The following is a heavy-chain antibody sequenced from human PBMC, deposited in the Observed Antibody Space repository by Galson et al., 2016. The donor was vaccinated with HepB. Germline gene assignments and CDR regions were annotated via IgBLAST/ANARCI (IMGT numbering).Heavy chain of an antibody. CDR3: AKGYSGSSSGYYFGMDV. Sequence: SLRLSCAASGFTFDDYAMHWVRQAPGKGLEWVSGIGWNLGSIVYADSVKGRFTVSRDNAKNSLYLQMSDLRPEDTALYYCAKGYSGSSSGYYFGMDVWGQGTTVTVSS. CDR1: GFTFDDYA. J-gene: IGHJ6*02. V-gene: IGHV3-9*01. D-gene: IGHD6-6*01. CDR2: IGWNLGSI.